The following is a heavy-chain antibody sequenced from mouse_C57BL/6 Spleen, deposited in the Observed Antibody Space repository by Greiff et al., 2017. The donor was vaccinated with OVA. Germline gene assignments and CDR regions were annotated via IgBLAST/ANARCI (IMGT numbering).Heavy chain of an antibody. CDR2: IYPGSGNT. D-gene: IGHD1-1*01. J-gene: IGHJ4*01. CDR1: GYSFTSYY. Sequence: VQLQQSGPELVKPGALVKISCKASGYSFTSYYIHWVKQRPGQGLEWIGWIYPGSGNTKYNEKFKGKATLTADTSSSTAYMQLSSLTSEDSAVYYCARSGGSSPWDYWGQGTSVTVSS. CDR3: ARSGGSSPWDY. V-gene: IGHV1-66*01.